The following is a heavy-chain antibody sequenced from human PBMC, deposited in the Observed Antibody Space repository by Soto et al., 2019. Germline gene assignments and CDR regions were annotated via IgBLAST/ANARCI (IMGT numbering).Heavy chain of an antibody. J-gene: IGHJ6*02. CDR1: GGTFSRYA. CDR3: ATSLHPSASVPQRAQQPPCCMDV. Sequence: QVQLVQSGAEVKKPGSSVKVSCKASGGTFSRYAISWVRQAHGQGLEWLGGIIPIFGTANYAQKFQGRVTLTADYTARTAYMARSSLRPEDTAVYYCATSLHPSASVPQRAQQPPCCMDVWGQWTTVTVSS. CDR2: IIPIFGTA. V-gene: IGHV1-69*01. D-gene: IGHD1-1*01.